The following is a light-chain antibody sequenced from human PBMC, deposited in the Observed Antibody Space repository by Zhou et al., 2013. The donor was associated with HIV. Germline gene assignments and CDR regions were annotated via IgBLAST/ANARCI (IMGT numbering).Light chain of an antibody. V-gene: IGKV1-33*01. CDR2: KAS. J-gene: IGKJ1*01. CDR3: QQYDNLWT. Sequence: DIQMTQFPSSLSASVGDRVIVTCQASRDIEVFLNWYHQKPGKAPQLLIYKASNLQSGVPSRFSGRGSATEFNLTIDGLQGDDFATYYCQQYDNLWTFGQGT. CDR1: RDIEVF.